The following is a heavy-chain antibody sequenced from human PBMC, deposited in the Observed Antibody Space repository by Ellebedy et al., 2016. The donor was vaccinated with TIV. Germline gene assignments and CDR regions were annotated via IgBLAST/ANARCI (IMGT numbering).Heavy chain of an antibody. V-gene: IGHV3-15*01. D-gene: IGHD1-7*01. CDR2: IKSKTDGGTT. Sequence: GESLKISXAASGFTFSNAWMSWVRQAPGKGLEWVGRIKSKTDGGTTDYAAPVKGRFTISRDDSKTTLYLQMNSLKTEDTAVYYCTTVPNWDYPHRSFDIWGQGTMVTVSS. CDR1: GFTFSNAW. J-gene: IGHJ3*02. CDR3: TTVPNWDYPHRSFDI.